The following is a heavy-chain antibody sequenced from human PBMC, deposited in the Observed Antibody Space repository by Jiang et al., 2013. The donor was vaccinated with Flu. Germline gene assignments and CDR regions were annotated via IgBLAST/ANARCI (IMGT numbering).Heavy chain of an antibody. J-gene: IGHJ6*03. CDR2: IIPIFGTA. Sequence: GTFSSYAISWVRQAPGQGLEWMGGIIPIFGTANYAQKFQGRVTITADESTSTAYMELSSLRSEDTAVYYCASFSGYDTTYYYYMDVWGKGTTVTVSS. V-gene: IGHV1-69*01. D-gene: IGHD5-12*01. CDR3: ASFSGYDTTYYYYMDV. CDR1: GTFSSYA.